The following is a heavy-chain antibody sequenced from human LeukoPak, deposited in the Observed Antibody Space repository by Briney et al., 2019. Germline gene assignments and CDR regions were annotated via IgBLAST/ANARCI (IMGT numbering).Heavy chain of an antibody. V-gene: IGHV3-30*18. Sequence: GGSLRLSCAASGFTFSNAWMSWVRQAPGKGLEWVAVISYDGRNKYYADSVKGRFTISRDNSKNTLYLQMNSLRAKDTAVYYCAKSSLAAGGDYWGQGTLVTVSS. CDR3: AKSSLAAGGDY. CDR1: GFTFSNAW. D-gene: IGHD6-13*01. CDR2: ISYDGRNK. J-gene: IGHJ4*02.